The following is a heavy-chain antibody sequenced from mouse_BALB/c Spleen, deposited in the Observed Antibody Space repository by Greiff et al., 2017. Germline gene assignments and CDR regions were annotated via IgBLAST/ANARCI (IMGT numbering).Heavy chain of an antibody. CDR2: ISSGGSYT. Sequence: EVQRVESGGDLVKPGGSLKLSCAASGFTFSSYGMSWVRQTPDKRLEWVATISSGGSYTYYPDSVKGRFTISRDNAKNTLYLQMSSLKSEDTAMYYCAKPSTVVEGWFAYWGQGTLVTVSA. D-gene: IGHD1-1*01. J-gene: IGHJ3*01. CDR3: AKPSTVVEGWFAY. CDR1: GFTFSSYG. V-gene: IGHV5-6*01.